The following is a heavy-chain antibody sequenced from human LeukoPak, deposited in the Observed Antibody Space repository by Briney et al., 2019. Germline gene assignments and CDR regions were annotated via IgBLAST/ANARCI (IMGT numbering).Heavy chain of an antibody. D-gene: IGHD3-3*01. CDR1: GFTFSSYA. V-gene: IGHV3-23*01. CDR2: ISGSGGNT. Sequence: GGSLRLSCAASGFTFSSYAMSWVRQAPGKGLEWVSAISGSGGNTYYADSVKGRFTISRDNSKNTLYLQMNSLRAEDTAVYYCAKAYDFWSGIDYWGQGTLVTVSS. J-gene: IGHJ4*02. CDR3: AKAYDFWSGIDY.